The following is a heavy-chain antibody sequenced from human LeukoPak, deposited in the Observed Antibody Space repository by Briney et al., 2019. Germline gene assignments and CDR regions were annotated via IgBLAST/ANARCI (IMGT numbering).Heavy chain of an antibody. CDR2: ISFDGSGK. CDR1: GFNFGSYA. CDR3: ARGGYSSGWWEAYGMDV. V-gene: IGHV3-30*03. Sequence: PGGSLRLSCAASGFNFGSYAMHWVRQAPGRGLEWVAFISFDGSGKYYVESVKGRFTISRDNSKNTLYLQMNSLRAEDTAVYYCARGGYSSGWWEAYGMDVWGQGTTVTVSS. D-gene: IGHD6-19*01. J-gene: IGHJ6*02.